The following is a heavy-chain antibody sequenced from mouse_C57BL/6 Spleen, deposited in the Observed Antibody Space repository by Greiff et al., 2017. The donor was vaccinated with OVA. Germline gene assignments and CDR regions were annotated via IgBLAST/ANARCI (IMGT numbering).Heavy chain of an antibody. CDR3: TRSGGAYYSNYDAMDY. Sequence: QVQLQQSGAELVRPGASVTLSCKASGYTFTDYEMHWVKQPPVHGLEWIGAIDPETGGTASNQKFKGKAILNADKSSSTAYMELRSLTSEDSAVYYCTRSGGAYYSNYDAMDYWGQGTSVTVSS. CDR1: GYTFTDYE. V-gene: IGHV1-15*01. CDR2: IDPETGGT. J-gene: IGHJ4*01. D-gene: IGHD2-5*01.